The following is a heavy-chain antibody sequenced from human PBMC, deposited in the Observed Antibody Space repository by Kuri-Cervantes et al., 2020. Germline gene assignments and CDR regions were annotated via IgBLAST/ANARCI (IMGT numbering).Heavy chain of an antibody. CDR2: INTNTGNP. J-gene: IGHJ6*02. CDR3: ARDRIAVAFVHFGYGTDV. V-gene: IGHV7-4-1*02. CDR1: GYTFTSYA. Sequence: ASVKVSCKASGYTFTSYAMNWVRQAPGQGREWMGWINTNTGNPTYAQGFTGRFVFSLDTSVSTAYLQISSLKAEDTAVYYCARDRIAVAFVHFGYGTDVWGQGTTVTVSS. D-gene: IGHD6-19*01.